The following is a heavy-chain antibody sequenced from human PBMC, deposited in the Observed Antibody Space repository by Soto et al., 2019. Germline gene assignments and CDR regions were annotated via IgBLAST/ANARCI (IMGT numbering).Heavy chain of an antibody. Sequence: LSLTCGVSGYSISSGYYWGWIRQPPGKGLEWIGSIYHSGSTYYNPSLKSRVTILVDTSKNQFSLKLSSVTAADTAVYYCARTAVTTFELDYWGQGTLVTVSS. D-gene: IGHD4-4*01. V-gene: IGHV4-38-2*01. CDR2: IYHSGST. CDR3: ARTAVTTFELDY. CDR1: GYSISSGYY. J-gene: IGHJ4*02.